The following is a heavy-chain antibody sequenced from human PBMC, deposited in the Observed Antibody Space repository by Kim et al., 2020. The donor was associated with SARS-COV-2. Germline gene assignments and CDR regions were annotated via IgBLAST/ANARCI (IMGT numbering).Heavy chain of an antibody. J-gene: IGHJ4*02. D-gene: IGHD6-19*01. CDR3: ARVSVTVAGSGFDY. V-gene: IGHV4-59*01. CDR1: GGSIRSYY. Sequence: SETLSLTCSVSGGSIRSYYWTWIRQPPGKGLEWIGYIYYSGSTTYNASLKSRVTISVETSKNQFSLKLTSVTAADTAVYFCARVSVTVAGSGFDYWGQGILVTVSP. CDR2: IYYSGST.